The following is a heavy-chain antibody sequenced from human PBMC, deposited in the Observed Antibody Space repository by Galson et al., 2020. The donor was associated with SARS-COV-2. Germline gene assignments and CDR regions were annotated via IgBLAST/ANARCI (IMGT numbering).Heavy chain of an antibody. V-gene: IGHV3-23*01. Sequence: GESLKISCAASGFTFSSYAMTWVRQAPGKDLEWVSTISGRDGRTFYADSVEGRFTISRDNSKNTLYLQMNSLRAEDTAVYYCAKGVGDNIAVAGTAEYWGHGTLVTVSS. J-gene: IGHJ4*01. CDR3: AKGVGDNIAVAGTAEY. CDR2: ISGRDGRT. CDR1: GFTFSSYA. D-gene: IGHD6-19*01.